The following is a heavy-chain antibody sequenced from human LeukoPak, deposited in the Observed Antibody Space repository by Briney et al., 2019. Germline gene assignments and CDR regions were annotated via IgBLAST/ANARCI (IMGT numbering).Heavy chain of an antibody. CDR3: ARVLWNGDYPRFDH. J-gene: IGHJ4*02. CDR1: GFSVSSNY. V-gene: IGHV3-53*01. D-gene: IGHD4-17*01. Sequence: PGGSLRLSCAASGFSVSSNYINWVRQAPGKGLEWVSIIYSDGPTYYADSVKGRFTISRDNSKNTLYLQMNSLRAEDTAVYYCARVLWNGDYPRFDHWGQGTLVTVSS. CDR2: IYSDGPT.